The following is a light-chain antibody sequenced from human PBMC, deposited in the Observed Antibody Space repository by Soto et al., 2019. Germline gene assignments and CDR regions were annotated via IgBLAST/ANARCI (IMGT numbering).Light chain of an antibody. CDR3: QQYGNTPWM. CDR2: GAS. Sequence: EIMLTQSPGTLSLSPGERVTLSCRASQTVTSNYLAWYQQRPGQAPRLLIYGASSRATGVPERFSGGGSGTDFTLNISRREPEDCAFYFCQQYGNTPWMFGQGATVEIK. V-gene: IGKV3-20*01. CDR1: QTVTSNY. J-gene: IGKJ1*01.